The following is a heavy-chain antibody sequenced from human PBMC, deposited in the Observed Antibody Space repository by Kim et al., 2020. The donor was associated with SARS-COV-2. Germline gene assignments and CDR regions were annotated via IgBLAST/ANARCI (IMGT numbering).Heavy chain of an antibody. D-gene: IGHD6-19*01. Sequence: TYYAGSGKGRFTISRDNSKNTLYQQMNSLRAEDTAVYYCAKLAVAGPRDYWGQGTLVTVSS. CDR3: AKLAVAGPRDY. CDR2: T. J-gene: IGHJ4*02. V-gene: IGHV3-23*03.